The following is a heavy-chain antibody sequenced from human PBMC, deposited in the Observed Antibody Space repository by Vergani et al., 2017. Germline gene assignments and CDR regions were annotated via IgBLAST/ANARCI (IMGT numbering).Heavy chain of an antibody. D-gene: IGHD6-19*01. CDR1: GFTFSSYG. CDR3: AKGPTGYSSGWYVGALDY. J-gene: IGHJ4*02. CDR2: ISYDGSNK. V-gene: IGHV3-30*18. Sequence: VQLLESGGGLVQPGGSLRLSCAASGFTFSSYGMHWVRQAPGKGLEWVAVISYDGSNKYYADSVKGRFTISRDNSKNTLYLQMNSLRAEDTAVYYCAKGPTGYSSGWYVGALDYWGQGTLVTVSS.